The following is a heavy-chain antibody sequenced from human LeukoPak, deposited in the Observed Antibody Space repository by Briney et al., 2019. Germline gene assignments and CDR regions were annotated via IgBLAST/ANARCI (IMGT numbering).Heavy chain of an antibody. V-gene: IGHV3-9*01. D-gene: IGHD3-22*01. CDR2: ISWNSGSI. CDR1: GFTFDDYA. Sequence: PGGSLRLSCAASGFTFDDYAMHWVRQAPGKGLEWVSGISWNSGSIGYADSVKGRFTISRDNSKNTLYLQMNSPRAEDTAVYYCAKDIASSPTYYYDSSGLDIWGQGTMVTVSS. CDR3: AKDIASSPTYYYDSSGLDI. J-gene: IGHJ3*02.